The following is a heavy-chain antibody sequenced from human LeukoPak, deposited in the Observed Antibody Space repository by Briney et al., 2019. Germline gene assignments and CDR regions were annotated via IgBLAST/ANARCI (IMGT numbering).Heavy chain of an antibody. Sequence: GGSLRLSCAASGFTFSSYSMNWVRQAPGKGLEWVSSISSSSSYIYYADSVKGRFTISRDNAKNSLYLQMNSLRAEDTAVYYCARGYYDSSGISGPFDYWGQGTLVTVSS. CDR2: ISSSSSYI. CDR3: ARGYYDSSGISGPFDY. J-gene: IGHJ4*02. V-gene: IGHV3-21*01. CDR1: GFTFSSYS. D-gene: IGHD3-22*01.